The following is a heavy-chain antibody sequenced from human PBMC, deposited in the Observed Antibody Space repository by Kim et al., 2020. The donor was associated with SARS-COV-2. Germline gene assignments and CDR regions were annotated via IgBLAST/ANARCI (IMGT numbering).Heavy chain of an antibody. CDR1: GYTFTGYY. CDR3: ARDLRTLRVALEGYNWFDP. Sequence: ASVKVSCKASGYTFTGYYMHWVRQAPGQGLEWMGWINPNSGGTNYAQKFQGRVTMTRDTSISTAYMELSRLRSDDTAVYYCARDLRTLRVALEGYNWFDPWGQGTLVTVSS. CDR2: INPNSGGT. V-gene: IGHV1-2*02. D-gene: IGHD3-3*01. J-gene: IGHJ5*02.